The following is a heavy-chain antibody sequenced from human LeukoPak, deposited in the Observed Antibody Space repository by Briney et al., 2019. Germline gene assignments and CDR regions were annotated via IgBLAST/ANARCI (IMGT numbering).Heavy chain of an antibody. CDR2: IYTSGST. V-gene: IGHV4-4*07. D-gene: IGHD3-9*01. Sequence: SETLSLTCTVSGGSISSYYWSWLRQPAGKGLEWIGRIYTSGSTNYNPSLKSRVTMSVDTSKNQFSLKLSSVTAADTAVYYCARDDILTGYFYDYWGQGTLVTVSS. J-gene: IGHJ4*02. CDR3: ARDDILTGYFYDY. CDR1: GGSISSYY.